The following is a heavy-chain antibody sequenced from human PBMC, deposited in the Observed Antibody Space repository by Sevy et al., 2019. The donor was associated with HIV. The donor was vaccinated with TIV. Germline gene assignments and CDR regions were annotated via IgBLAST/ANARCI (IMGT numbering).Heavy chain of an antibody. Sequence: AAVKVSCKASGYTFTSYGISWVRQAPGQGLEGTGWISAYNGNTNYAQKLQGRVTMSTDTSTSTAYMELRSMRSDDTALYYCARGYGDYGDYWGQGTLVTVSS. D-gene: IGHD4-17*01. CDR1: GYTFTSYG. V-gene: IGHV1-18*04. CDR2: ISAYNGNT. CDR3: ARGYGDYGDY. J-gene: IGHJ4*02.